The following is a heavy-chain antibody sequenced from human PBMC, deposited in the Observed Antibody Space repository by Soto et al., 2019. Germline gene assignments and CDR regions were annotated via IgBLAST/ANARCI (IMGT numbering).Heavy chain of an antibody. CDR1: GYIFSNYG. D-gene: IGHD6-13*01. Sequence: ASVKVSCKASGYIFSNYGISWVRQAPGQGLEWMGWISTYNADTYYAQKFQGRVTMTTDTSTSTAYMELRSLRSDDTAVFYCARERDGSSWSSAESLQYWGQGTLVTVSS. CDR3: ARERDGSSWSSAESLQY. J-gene: IGHJ1*01. V-gene: IGHV1-18*01. CDR2: ISTYNADT.